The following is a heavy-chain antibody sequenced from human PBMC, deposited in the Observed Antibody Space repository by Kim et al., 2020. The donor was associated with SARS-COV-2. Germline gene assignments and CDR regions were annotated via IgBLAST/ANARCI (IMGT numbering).Heavy chain of an antibody. Sequence: GRFTNSRDNSKNTLYLQMNSLRAEDTAVYYCAKDPHGYCSSTSCYGPVDYWGQGTLVTVSS. D-gene: IGHD2-2*01. J-gene: IGHJ4*02. V-gene: IGHV3-30*02. CDR3: AKDPHGYCSSTSCYGPVDY.